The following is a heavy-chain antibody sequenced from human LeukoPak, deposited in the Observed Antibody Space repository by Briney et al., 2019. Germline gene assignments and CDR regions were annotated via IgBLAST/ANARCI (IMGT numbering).Heavy chain of an antibody. D-gene: IGHD3-9*01. Sequence: GGSLRLSCAASGFTFSSYWMSWVRQAPGKGPEWVANIKQDGSEKYYVDSVKGRFTISRDNAKNSLYLQMNSLRAEDTAVYYCAREGSNDILTVDYWGQGTLVTVSS. CDR1: GFTFSSYW. CDR2: IKQDGSEK. J-gene: IGHJ4*02. CDR3: AREGSNDILTVDY. V-gene: IGHV3-7*01.